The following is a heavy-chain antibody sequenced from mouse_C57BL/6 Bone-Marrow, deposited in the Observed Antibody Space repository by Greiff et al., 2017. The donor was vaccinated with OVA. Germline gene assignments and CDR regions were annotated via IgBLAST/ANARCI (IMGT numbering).Heavy chain of an antibody. D-gene: IGHD3-2*02. Sequence: QVQLKESGPELVKPGASVKISCKASGYAFSSSWMNWVKQRPGKGLEWIGRIYPGDGDTNYNGKFKGKATLTADKSSSTAYMQLSSLTSEDSAVYFCARSGDSSGYRFAYWGQGTLVTVSA. CDR3: ARSGDSSGYRFAY. J-gene: IGHJ3*01. CDR2: IYPGDGDT. V-gene: IGHV1-82*01. CDR1: GYAFSSSW.